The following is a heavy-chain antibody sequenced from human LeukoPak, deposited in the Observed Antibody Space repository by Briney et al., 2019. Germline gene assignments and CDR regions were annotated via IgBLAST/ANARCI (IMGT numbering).Heavy chain of an antibody. CDR3: ASRYSYGYYYGMDV. Sequence: ASVNVSFTASGYTFAIYAMHWVRQAPGQRLEWMGWINAGNGNTKYSQKFQGRVTITRDTSASTAYMELSSLRSEDTAVYYCASRYSYGYYYGMDVWGQGTTVTVSS. CDR1: GYTFAIYA. CDR2: INAGNGNT. V-gene: IGHV1-3*01. J-gene: IGHJ6*02. D-gene: IGHD5-18*01.